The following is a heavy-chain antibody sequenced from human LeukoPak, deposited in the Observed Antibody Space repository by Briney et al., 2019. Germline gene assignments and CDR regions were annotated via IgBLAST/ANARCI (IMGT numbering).Heavy chain of an antibody. J-gene: IGHJ4*02. CDR1: GVSISSGDYY. Sequence: NASETLSLTCTVSGVSISSGDYYWSWIRQPPGKGLEWIGYIHYRGGSYYNPSLKSRVTMSVDTSKNQFSLKLSSVTAADTAVYYCARASGDYVYFDYWGQGTLVTVSS. CDR2: IHYRGGS. D-gene: IGHD4-17*01. CDR3: ARASGDYVYFDY. V-gene: IGHV4-30-4*01.